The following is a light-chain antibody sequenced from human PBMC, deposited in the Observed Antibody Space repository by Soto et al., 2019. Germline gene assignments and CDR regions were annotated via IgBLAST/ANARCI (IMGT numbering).Light chain of an antibody. CDR2: EVT. Sequence: QSVLSQPASVSGSPGQSITISCTGTSNGVGYYNYVSWYQQHPGQAPKLMISEVTTRPSGVSDRFSGSKSGNTASLTISRLQAEDEAHYYCSSYTTAYTQVFGGGTKVTVL. V-gene: IGLV2-14*01. J-gene: IGLJ3*02. CDR1: SNGVGYYNY. CDR3: SSYTTAYTQV.